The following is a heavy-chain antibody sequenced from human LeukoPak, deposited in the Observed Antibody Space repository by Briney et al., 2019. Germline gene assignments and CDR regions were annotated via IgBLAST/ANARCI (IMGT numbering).Heavy chain of an antibody. CDR1: GGSVSSGSYY. D-gene: IGHD5-12*01. Sequence: SETLSLTCTVSGGSVSSGSYYWSWIRQPPGKGLEWIGYIYYSGSTNYNPSLKSRVTISVDTSKNQFSLKLSSVTAADTAVYYCAAGVVATIRFPFDYWGQGTLVTVSS. J-gene: IGHJ4*02. CDR3: AAGVVATIRFPFDY. CDR2: IYYSGST. V-gene: IGHV4-61*01.